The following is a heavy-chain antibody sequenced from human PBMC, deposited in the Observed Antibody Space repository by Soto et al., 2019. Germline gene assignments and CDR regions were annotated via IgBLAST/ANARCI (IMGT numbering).Heavy chain of an antibody. D-gene: IGHD1-1*01. V-gene: IGHV4-59*01. J-gene: IGHJ5*02. CDR1: GGSISGYY. CDR3: AGDTSAENWQARFDA. CDR2: VFSNGVT. Sequence: QVQLQESGPGLLKPSETLSLTCTVSGGSISGYYWSWIRQTPGKGLEWIGYVFSNGVTSYSPSLDSRVTILVDTSKNEFSLTLTSMTAADTGVYYWAGDTSAENWQARFDAWGQGSLVSVSS.